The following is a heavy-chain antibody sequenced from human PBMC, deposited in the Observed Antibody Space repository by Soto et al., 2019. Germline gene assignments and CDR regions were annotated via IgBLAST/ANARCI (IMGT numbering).Heavy chain of an antibody. V-gene: IGHV1-69*01. J-gene: IGHJ3*02. CDR2: IIPIFGTA. CDR1: GGTFSSYA. D-gene: IGHD3-22*01. CDR3: ARDHGDYYDSSGYYPDAFDI. Sequence: QVQLVQSGAEVKKPGSSVKVSCKASGGTFSSYAISWVRQAPGQGLEWMGGIIPIFGTANYAQKFQGRVTITADESTSTAYMELSSLRSEDTAVYYCARDHGDYYDSSGYYPDAFDIWGQGTMVTVSS.